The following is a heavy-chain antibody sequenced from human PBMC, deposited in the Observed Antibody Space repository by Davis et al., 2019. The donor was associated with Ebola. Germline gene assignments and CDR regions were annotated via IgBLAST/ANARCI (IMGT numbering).Heavy chain of an antibody. CDR2: IKSKTDGGTT. J-gene: IGHJ6*02. D-gene: IGHD3-10*01. Sequence: PGGSLRLSCAASGFTFSNARMSWVRQAPGKGLEWVGRIKSKTDGGTTDYAAPVKGRFTISSDDSKNTLYLQMNSLKTEDTAVYYCTKERTVLLWFRDEGLKLPYYYYGMDVWGQGTTVTVSS. CDR1: GFTFSNAR. CDR3: TKERTVLLWFRDEGLKLPYYYYGMDV. V-gene: IGHV3-15*01.